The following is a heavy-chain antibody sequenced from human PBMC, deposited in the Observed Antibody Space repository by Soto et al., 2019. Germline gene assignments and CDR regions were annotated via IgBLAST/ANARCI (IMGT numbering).Heavy chain of an antibody. D-gene: IGHD5-12*01. V-gene: IGHV3-23*01. J-gene: IGHJ4*02. Sequence: GGSLRLSCAASGFTFNIYSMNWVRQAPGQGLEWVSSITSTADRTYYADSVKGRLTISRDNSKNTLYLQMNNLRAEASAVYFCPKGVVDRRILPTEFWGRGPLVTVSP. CDR2: ITSTADRT. CDR1: GFTFNIYS. CDR3: PKGVVDRRILPTEF.